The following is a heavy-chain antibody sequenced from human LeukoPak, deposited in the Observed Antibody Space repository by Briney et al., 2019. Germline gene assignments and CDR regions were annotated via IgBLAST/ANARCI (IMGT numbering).Heavy chain of an antibody. J-gene: IGHJ5*02. D-gene: IGHD3-9*01. CDR1: GWSFTAFF. Sequence: SETLSLTCAVYGWSFTAFFLSWIRQSPEKGLEWIGEISHNGSTSYSPSFKSRLTITVDASTNQFSLHVKSVSAADTAVYYCARRRLRYRPGFDPWGQGTLVTVSS. V-gene: IGHV4-34*01. CDR3: ARRRLRYRPGFDP. CDR2: ISHNGST.